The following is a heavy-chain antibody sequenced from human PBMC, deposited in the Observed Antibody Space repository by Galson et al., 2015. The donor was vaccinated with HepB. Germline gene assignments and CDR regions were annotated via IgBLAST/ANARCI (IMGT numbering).Heavy chain of an antibody. CDR1: GFTFSSYS. D-gene: IGHD4-17*01. CDR2: ISSSSSYI. Sequence: SLRLSCAASGFTFSSYSMNWVRQAPGKGLEWVSSISSSSSYIYYADSVKGRFTISRDNAKNSLYLQMNSLRAEDTAVYYCARSRDYHGEPYYFDYWGQGTLVTVSS. J-gene: IGHJ4*02. CDR3: ARSRDYHGEPYYFDY. V-gene: IGHV3-21*01.